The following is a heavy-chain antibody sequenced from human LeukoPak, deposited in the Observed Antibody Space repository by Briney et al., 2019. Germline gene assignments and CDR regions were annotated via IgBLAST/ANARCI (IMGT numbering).Heavy chain of an antibody. CDR3: ARHPRYSGSYSVYFDY. CDR1: GGSFSGYY. V-gene: IGHV4-34*01. J-gene: IGHJ4*02. D-gene: IGHD1-26*01. CDR2: INHSGST. Sequence: SETLSLTCAVYGGSFSGYYWSWIRQPPGKGLEWIGEINHSGSTNYNPSLKSRVTISVDTSKSQFSLKLSSVTAADTAVYYCARHPRYSGSYSVYFDYWGQGTLVTVSS.